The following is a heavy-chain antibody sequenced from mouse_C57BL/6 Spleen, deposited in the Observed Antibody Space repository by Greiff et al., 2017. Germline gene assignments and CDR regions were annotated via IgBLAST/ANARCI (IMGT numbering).Heavy chain of an antibody. J-gene: IGHJ4*01. CDR3: TREDSNYDYYAMDY. Sequence: EVQLVESGEGLVKPGGSLKISCAASGFTFSSYAMSWIRQTPEKRLEWIAYFRSDGDYIYYDETVKGRFTISRDKASNTLYLQLSSLKSEDTAMYYCTREDSNYDYYAMDYWGQGTSVTVSS. CDR1: GFTFSSYA. D-gene: IGHD2-5*01. V-gene: IGHV5-9-1*02. CDR2: FRSDGDYI.